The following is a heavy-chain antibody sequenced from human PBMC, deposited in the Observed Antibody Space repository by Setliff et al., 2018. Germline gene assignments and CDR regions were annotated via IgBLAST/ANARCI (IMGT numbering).Heavy chain of an antibody. CDR3: AREPYDYIWGSYRSPYFDH. CDR1: GYPFIEHY. D-gene: IGHD3-16*02. CDR2: IRPNGGGT. J-gene: IGHJ4*02. V-gene: IGHV1-2*02. Sequence: GASVKVSCKTSGYPFIEHYVNWVRQAPGQGLEWMGWIRPNGGGTHYAQKFQGRVTMTRDASINTAFMHLSSLKSDDMAVYYCAREPYDYIWGSYRSPYFDHWGQGALVTVSS.